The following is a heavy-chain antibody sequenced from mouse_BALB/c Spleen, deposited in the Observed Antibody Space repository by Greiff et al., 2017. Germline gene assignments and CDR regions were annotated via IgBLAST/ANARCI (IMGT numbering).Heavy chain of an antibody. V-gene: IGHV1-5*01. D-gene: IGHD1-1*01. Sequence: EVQLQQSGTVLARPGASVKMSCKASGYSFNSYWMHWVKQRPGQGLEWIGAIYPGNSDTSYNQKFKGKAKLTAVTSASTAYMELSSLTNEDSAVYYCTRGGYYGSSYEFDYWGQGTTLTVSS. CDR2: IYPGNSDT. CDR3: TRGGYYGSSYEFDY. CDR1: GYSFNSYW. J-gene: IGHJ2*01.